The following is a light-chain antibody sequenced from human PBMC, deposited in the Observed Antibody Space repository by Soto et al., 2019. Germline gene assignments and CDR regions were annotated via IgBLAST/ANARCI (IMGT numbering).Light chain of an antibody. J-gene: IGKJ1*01. V-gene: IGKV1-5*03. CDR1: QSISSW. CDR3: QQYNSYRT. Sequence: DIQMTQSPSTLSASVGDRVTITCRTSQSISSWLAWYQQKPGKAPKLLIYKASTLKSGVPSRFSGSGSGTEFTLTISSLQPDDFATYYCQQYNSYRTFGQGTKVEIK. CDR2: KAS.